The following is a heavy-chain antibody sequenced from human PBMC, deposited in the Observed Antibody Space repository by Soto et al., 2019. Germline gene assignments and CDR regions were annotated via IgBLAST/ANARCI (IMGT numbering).Heavy chain of an antibody. V-gene: IGHV1-18*01. Sequence: SSVKVSCKASGYTFTSSGISWVRQAPGQGLEWMGWISAYNGNTNYAQKLQGRVTMATDTSTSTAYMELRSLRPEDSAVYHCATSVNSAMAFDYWGQGTLVTVSS. CDR3: ATSVNSAMAFDY. D-gene: IGHD5-18*01. CDR2: ISAYNGNT. J-gene: IGHJ4*02. CDR1: GYTFTSSG.